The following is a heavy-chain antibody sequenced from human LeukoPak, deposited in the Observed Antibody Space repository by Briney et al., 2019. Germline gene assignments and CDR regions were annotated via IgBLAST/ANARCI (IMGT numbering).Heavy chain of an antibody. CDR1: GYSFTSYW. CDR3: ARALAYYDYVWGSYRSADRFDY. CDR2: MFPADSDT. V-gene: IGHV5-51*01. Sequence: GESLKISCKGSGYSFTSYWIGWVRQMPGKGLEWMGIMFPADSDTRNSPSFQGQVTISADESISTAYLQWSSLRASDTAVYFCARALAYYDYVWGSYRSADRFDYWGQGTPVTVSS. J-gene: IGHJ4*02. D-gene: IGHD3-16*02.